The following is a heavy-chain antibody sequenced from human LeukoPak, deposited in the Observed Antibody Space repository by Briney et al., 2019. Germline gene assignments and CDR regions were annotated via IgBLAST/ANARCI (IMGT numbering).Heavy chain of an antibody. D-gene: IGHD2-15*01. Sequence: PSETLSLTCTVSGGSISSGDYYWSWIRQPPGKGLEWIGYIYYSGSTYYNPSLKSRVTISVDTSKNQFSLKLSSVTAADTAVCYCARGLLLDGYSFDYWGQGTLVTVSS. CDR1: GGSISSGDYY. CDR3: ARGLLLDGYSFDY. V-gene: IGHV4-30-4*01. J-gene: IGHJ4*02. CDR2: IYYSGST.